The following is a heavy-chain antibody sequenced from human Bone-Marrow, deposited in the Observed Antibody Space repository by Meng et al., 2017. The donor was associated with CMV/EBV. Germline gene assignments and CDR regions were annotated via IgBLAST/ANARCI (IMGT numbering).Heavy chain of an antibody. CDR3: AKDWGRDGYNHFDY. J-gene: IGHJ4*02. CDR2: ISGGGGST. V-gene: IGHV3-23*01. CDR1: GYSFTSYW. D-gene: IGHD5-24*01. Sequence: GESLKISCKGSGYSFTSYWIGWVRQAPGKGLEWVSVISGGGGSTYYADSVKGRFTISRDNSKNTLYLQMNSLRAEDTAVYYCAKDWGRDGYNHFDYWGQGTLVTVSS.